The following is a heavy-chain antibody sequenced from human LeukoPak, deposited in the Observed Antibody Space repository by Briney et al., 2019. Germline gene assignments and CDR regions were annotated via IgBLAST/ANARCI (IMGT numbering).Heavy chain of an antibody. CDR2: IYSGGST. Sequence: PGGSLRLSCAASGFTVSSNYMSWVRQAPGKGLEWVSVIYSGGSTYYADSVKGRFTISRDNSKNTLYLQMNSLRAEDTAVYYCARGVLYYYDSSGYFDYWGQGTLVTVSS. CDR1: GFTVSSNY. CDR3: ARGVLYYYDSSGYFDY. V-gene: IGHV3-66*01. J-gene: IGHJ4*02. D-gene: IGHD3-22*01.